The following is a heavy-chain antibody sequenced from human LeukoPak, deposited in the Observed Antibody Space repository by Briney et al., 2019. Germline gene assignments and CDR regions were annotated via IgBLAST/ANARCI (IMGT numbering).Heavy chain of an antibody. Sequence: GGSLRLSCAASGFTFSSYAMHWVRQAPGKGLEWVAVISYDGSNKYYADSVKGRFTISRDNSKNTLYLQMNSLRAEDTAVYYCARDRPTGSPLRLFDYWGQGTLVTVSS. CDR1: GFTFSSYA. V-gene: IGHV3-30-3*01. D-gene: IGHD1-1*01. CDR2: ISYDGSNK. CDR3: ARDRPTGSPLRLFDY. J-gene: IGHJ4*02.